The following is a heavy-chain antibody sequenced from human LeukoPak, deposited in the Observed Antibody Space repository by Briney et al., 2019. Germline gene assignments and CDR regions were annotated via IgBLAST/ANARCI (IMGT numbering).Heavy chain of an antibody. CDR3: ARGVDTAMVFYVGFDY. CDR2: IYYSGST. V-gene: IGHV4-39*07. D-gene: IGHD5-18*01. CDR1: GGSISSSSYY. J-gene: IGHJ4*02. Sequence: SETLSLTCTVSGGSISSSSYYWGWIRQPPGKGLEWIGSIYYSGSTYYNPSLKSRVTISVDTSKNQFSLKLSSVTAADTAVYYCARGVDTAMVFYVGFDYWGQGTLVTVSS.